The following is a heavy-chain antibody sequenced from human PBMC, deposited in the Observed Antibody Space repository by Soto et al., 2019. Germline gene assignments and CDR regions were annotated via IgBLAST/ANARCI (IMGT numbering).Heavy chain of an antibody. D-gene: IGHD3-3*01. CDR2: IIPIFGTA. CDR3: ASHDFWSGYYQTPGDYYYYGMDV. V-gene: IGHV1-69*13. Sequence: ASVKVSCKASGGTFSSYAISWVRQAPGQGLEWMGGIIPIFGTANYAQKFQGRVTITADESTSTAYMELSSLRSEDTAVYYCASHDFWSGYYQTPGDYYYYGMDVWGQGTTVTVS. J-gene: IGHJ6*02. CDR1: GGTFSSYA.